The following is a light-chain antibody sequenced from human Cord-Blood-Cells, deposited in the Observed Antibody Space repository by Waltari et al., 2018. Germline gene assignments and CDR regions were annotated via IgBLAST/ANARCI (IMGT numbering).Light chain of an antibody. V-gene: IGLV2-14*01. CDR2: DVS. J-gene: IGLJ3*02. CDR3: SSYTSSSTWV. Sequence: QPALPQPAPCPGSPGQPTPIPSTGPASTVGGFTFASWYQQHPGKAPKLMIYDVSKRPSGVSNRFSGSKSGNTASLTISGLQAEDEADYYCSSYTSSSTWVFGGGTKLTVL. CDR1: ASTVGGFTF.